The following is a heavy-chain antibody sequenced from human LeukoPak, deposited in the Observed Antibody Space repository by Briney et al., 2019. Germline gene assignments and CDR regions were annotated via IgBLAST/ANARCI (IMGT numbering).Heavy chain of an antibody. CDR1: GGSISSSSYY. CDR2: IYYSGST. J-gene: IGHJ4*02. CDR3: ATLGYSYGTDY. D-gene: IGHD5-18*01. V-gene: IGHV4-39*07. Sequence: SETLSLTCTVSGGSISSSSYYWGWIRQPPGKGLEWIGSIYYSGSTYYKSSLKSRVTISVDTSKNQFSLKLSSVTAADTAVYYCATLGYSYGTDYWGQGTLVTVSS.